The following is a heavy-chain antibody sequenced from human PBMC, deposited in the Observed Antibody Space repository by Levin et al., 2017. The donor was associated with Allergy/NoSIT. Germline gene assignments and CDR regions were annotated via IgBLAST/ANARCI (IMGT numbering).Heavy chain of an antibody. D-gene: IGHD3-10*01. CDR2: IHHSGST. J-gene: IGHJ4*02. Sequence: SETLSLTCAVSGGSISNNNWWSWVRQVPGTGLEWIGEIHHSGSTKYNPSLRGRTTISVDNSKTQFSLKLNSVTAADTAVYYCAGVKYFYGSGSLMFDYWGQGILVTVSS. V-gene: IGHV4-4*02. CDR3: AGVKYFYGSGSLMFDY. CDR1: GGSISNNNW.